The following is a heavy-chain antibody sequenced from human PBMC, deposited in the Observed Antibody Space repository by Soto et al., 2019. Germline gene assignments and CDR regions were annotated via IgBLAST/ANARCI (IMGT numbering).Heavy chain of an antibody. J-gene: IGHJ5*02. D-gene: IGHD6-19*01. CDR2: INPSGGST. Sequence: XSVKVSCKASGYPFTSYYWHWVRQAPGQGLEWMGIINPSGGSTSYAQKFQGRVTMTRDTSTSTVYMELSSLRSEDTAVYYCARERKSSGWYSPGSWFDPWGQGTLVTVS. CDR1: GYPFTSYY. V-gene: IGHV1-46*01. CDR3: ARERKSSGWYSPGSWFDP.